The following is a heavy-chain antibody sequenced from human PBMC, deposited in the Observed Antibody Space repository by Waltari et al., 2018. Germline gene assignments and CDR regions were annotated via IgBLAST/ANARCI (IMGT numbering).Heavy chain of an antibody. D-gene: IGHD3-22*01. CDR3: ARQIGYDTSGERKDAFDV. CDR1: GYTFTNYW. CDR2: NYPGDSDT. Sequence: EVQVVQSGAEMKKPGESLKISCKGSGYTFTNYWIGWVRQMPGNGLEGMGSNYPGDSDTRYSPSFQGKVTSSADKSINTAYLEWSALKASDTAMYYCARQIGYDTSGERKDAFDVWGQGTMVIVSS. V-gene: IGHV5-51*01. J-gene: IGHJ3*01.